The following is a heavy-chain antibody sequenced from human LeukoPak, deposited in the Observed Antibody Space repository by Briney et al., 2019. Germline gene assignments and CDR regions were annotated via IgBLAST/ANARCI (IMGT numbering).Heavy chain of an antibody. J-gene: IGHJ6*02. D-gene: IGHD3-10*01. CDR1: GGTFSSYA. V-gene: IGHV1-69*13. CDR3: ARVRSAVVRGVLSYYYYGMDV. Sequence: ASVKVSCKASGGTFSSYAISWVRQAPGQGLEWMGGIIPIFGTANYAQKFQGRVTITADESTSTAYMELSSLRSEDTAVYYCARVRSAVVRGVLSYYYYGMDVWGQGTTVTVSS. CDR2: IIPIFGTA.